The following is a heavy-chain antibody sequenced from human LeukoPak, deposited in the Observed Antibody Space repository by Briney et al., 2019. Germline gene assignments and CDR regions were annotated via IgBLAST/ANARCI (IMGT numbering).Heavy chain of an antibody. D-gene: IGHD6-13*01. CDR2: ISSGSSYI. CDR1: GFTFSSYS. J-gene: IGHJ3*02. Sequence: GGSLRLSCAASGFTFSSYSINWVRQAPGKGLEWVSSISSGSSYISYADSVKGRFTISRDNAKKSLYLQMNSLRAEDTAVYYCARDLGSIATAGTGTFDIWGQGTMVTVSS. V-gene: IGHV3-21*01. CDR3: ARDLGSIATAGTGTFDI.